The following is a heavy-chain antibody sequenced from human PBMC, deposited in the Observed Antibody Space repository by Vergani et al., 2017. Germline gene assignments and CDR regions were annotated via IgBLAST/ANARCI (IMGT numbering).Heavy chain of an antibody. J-gene: IGHJ6*03. CDR1: GGTFSSYT. CDR3: ARGGMTNYMDV. Sequence: QVQLVQSGAEVKKPGSSVKVSCKASGGTFSSYTISWVRQAPGQGLEWMGRIIPILGIANYAQKFQGRVTMTRDTSTSTVYMELSSLRSEDTAVYYCARGGMTNYMDVWGKGTTVTVSS. V-gene: IGHV1-69*02. CDR2: IIPILGIA. D-gene: IGHD1-20*01.